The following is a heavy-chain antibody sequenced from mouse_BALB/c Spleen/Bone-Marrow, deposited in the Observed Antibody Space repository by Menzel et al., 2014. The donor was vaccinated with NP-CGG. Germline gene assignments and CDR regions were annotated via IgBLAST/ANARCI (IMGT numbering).Heavy chain of an antibody. D-gene: IGHD4-1*01. CDR1: GFNIKDTY. Sequence: EVQLQESGAELVKPGASVKLSCTASGFNIKDTYMHWVEQRPEQGLVWIGRIDPANGNTKYDPKFQGKATITADTSSNTAYLQLSSLTSEDTAVYYCARWEYYAMDYWGQGTSVTVSS. CDR3: ARWEYYAMDY. CDR2: IDPANGNT. J-gene: IGHJ4*01. V-gene: IGHV14-3*02.